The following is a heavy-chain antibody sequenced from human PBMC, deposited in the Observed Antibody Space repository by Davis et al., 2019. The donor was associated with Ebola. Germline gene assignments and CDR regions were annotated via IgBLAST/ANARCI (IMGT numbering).Heavy chain of an antibody. CDR3: ARGGDIVATIWRYYYYYYGMDV. V-gene: IGHV3-48*03. D-gene: IGHD5-12*01. Sequence: PGGSLRLSCAASGFTFSSYEMNWVRQAPGKGLEWVSYISSSGSTIYYADSVKGRFTISRDNAKNSLYLQMNSLRAEDTAVYYCARGGDIVATIWRYYYYYYGMDVWGQGTTVTVSS. J-gene: IGHJ6*02. CDR2: ISSSGSTI. CDR1: GFTFSSYE.